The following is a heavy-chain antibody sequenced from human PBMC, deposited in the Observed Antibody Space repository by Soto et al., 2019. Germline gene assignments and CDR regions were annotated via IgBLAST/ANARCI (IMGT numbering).Heavy chain of an antibody. J-gene: IGHJ4*02. D-gene: IGHD5-12*01. CDR2: ISENGAGT. V-gene: IGHV3-64D*08. Sequence: GGSLRLSCSASEFTFSTYSMYWVRQAPGKGLEYVSAISENGAGTYYTDSVRDRFIISRDNSKNILFLQMSSLRTEDTAVYYCVIGRGSSGFDYRGGYWGQGTLVTVSS. CDR1: EFTFSTYS. CDR3: VIGRGSSGFDYRGGY.